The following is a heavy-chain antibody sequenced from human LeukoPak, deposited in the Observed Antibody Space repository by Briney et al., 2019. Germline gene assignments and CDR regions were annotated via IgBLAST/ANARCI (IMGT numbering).Heavy chain of an antibody. J-gene: IGHJ4*02. V-gene: IGHV3-23*01. Sequence: GGSLRLSCAASGLTFSSYAMSWVRQAPGKGLEWVSAMSGSGDSTYYADSVKGRFTISRDNSKNTLYLQMNSLRAEDTAVYYCAKGWSGESFGAQFDYWGQGTLVTVSS. D-gene: IGHD3-10*01. CDR3: AKGWSGESFGAQFDY. CDR2: MSGSGDST. CDR1: GLTFSSYA.